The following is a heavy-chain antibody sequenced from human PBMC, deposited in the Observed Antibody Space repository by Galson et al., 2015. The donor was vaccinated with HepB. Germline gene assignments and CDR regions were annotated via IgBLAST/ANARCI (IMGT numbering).Heavy chain of an antibody. CDR2: IIPILGIA. V-gene: IGHV1-69*04. J-gene: IGHJ1*01. D-gene: IGHD4-11*01. CDR1: GGTFSSYA. CDR3: ARAYSNYDHLNLEYFQH. Sequence: SVKVSCKASGGTFSSYAISWVRQAPGQGLEWMGRIIPILGIANYAQKFQGRVTITADKSTSTAYMELSSLRSEDTAVYYCARAYSNYDHLNLEYFQHWGQGTLVTVSS.